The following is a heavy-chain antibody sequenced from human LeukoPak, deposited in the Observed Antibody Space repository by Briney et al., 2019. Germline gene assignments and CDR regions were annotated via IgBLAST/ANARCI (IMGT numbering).Heavy chain of an antibody. V-gene: IGHV3-21*06. J-gene: IGHJ5*02. CDR3: AREAWFDP. CDR2: ISSTSSYI. CDR1: GFTLSSYS. Sequence: PGGSLRLSCVASGFTLSSYSMNWVRQAPGKGLEWVSVISSTSSYIRYAESVEGRFTISRDNAKNSLFLEMKSLRAEDTAVYCCAREAWFDPWGQGTLVTVSS.